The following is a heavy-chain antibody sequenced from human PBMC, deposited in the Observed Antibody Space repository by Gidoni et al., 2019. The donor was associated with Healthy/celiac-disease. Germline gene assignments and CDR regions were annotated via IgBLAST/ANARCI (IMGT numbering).Heavy chain of an antibody. CDR2: IGTAGDT. CDR3: ARADCSGGSCYSH. V-gene: IGHV3-13*04. D-gene: IGHD2-15*01. Sequence: EVQLVESGGGLVQPGGSLRLSCAASGFTFSSYDMHWVRQATGKGLEWVSAIGTAGDTYYPGSVKGRFTISRKNAKNSLYLQMNSLRAGDTAVYYCARADCSGGSCYSHWGQGTLVTVSS. CDR1: GFTFSSYD. J-gene: IGHJ4*02.